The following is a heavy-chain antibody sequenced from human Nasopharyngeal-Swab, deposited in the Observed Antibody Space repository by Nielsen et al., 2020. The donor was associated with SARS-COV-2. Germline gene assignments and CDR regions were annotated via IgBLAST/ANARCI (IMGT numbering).Heavy chain of an antibody. V-gene: IGHV4-4*02. Sequence: PGKGLEGSGEIYHSGSTNYNPSRKSRVTITVDKSKNQYSLKLSSVTAADTAVYYCARERLGYCSSTSCYGGERYYYYYYMDVWGKGTTVTVSS. CDR2: IYHSGST. CDR3: ARERLGYCSSTSCYGGERYYYYYYMDV. D-gene: IGHD2-2*01. J-gene: IGHJ6*03.